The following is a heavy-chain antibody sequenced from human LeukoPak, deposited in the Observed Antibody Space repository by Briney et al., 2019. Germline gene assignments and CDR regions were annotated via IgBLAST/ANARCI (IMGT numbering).Heavy chain of an antibody. V-gene: IGHV3-74*01. D-gene: IGHD4-11*01. Sequence: PGGPLRLSCAASGFTFSIYWMHWVRQAPGKGLVWVSRINTDGSSTSYADSVKGRFTFSRDNAKNALYLQMSSLRVEDTAVYFCARGNVADYKLIDYWGQGTLVTVSS. CDR3: ARGNVADYKLIDY. J-gene: IGHJ4*02. CDR2: INTDGSST. CDR1: GFTFSIYW.